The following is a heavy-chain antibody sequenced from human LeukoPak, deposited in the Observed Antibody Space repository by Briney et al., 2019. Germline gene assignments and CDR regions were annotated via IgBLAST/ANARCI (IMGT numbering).Heavy chain of an antibody. CDR3: ARDTDYYGSGTLGYLDY. CDR1: GFTFSSYW. Sequence: GGSPRLSCAASGFTFSSYWMYWVRQAPGKGLVWVSRINSDGSSTNYADSVKGRFTISRDNAKNTLYLQMNSLRAEDTAVYYCARDTDYYGSGTLGYLDYWGQGTLVTVSS. J-gene: IGHJ4*02. CDR2: INSDGSST. D-gene: IGHD3-10*01. V-gene: IGHV3-74*01.